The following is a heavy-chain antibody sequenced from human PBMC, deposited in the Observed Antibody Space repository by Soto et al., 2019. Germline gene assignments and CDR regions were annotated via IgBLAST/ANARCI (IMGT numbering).Heavy chain of an antibody. D-gene: IGHD3-10*02. CDR2: IYTNGRT. CDR3: PGRHGIYVRFDS. V-gene: IGHV4-59*02. CDR1: GGSVYDFY. Sequence: QVHLQESGPGRVKPSETLSLTCSVSGGSVYDFYWNWLRQTPGKGLEWIGKIYTNGRTNYNPSLKNRVTISMDTSRNQCSLHRSSVTTADPASYFVPGRHGIYVRFDSWGQGTLVSVSS. J-gene: IGHJ4*02.